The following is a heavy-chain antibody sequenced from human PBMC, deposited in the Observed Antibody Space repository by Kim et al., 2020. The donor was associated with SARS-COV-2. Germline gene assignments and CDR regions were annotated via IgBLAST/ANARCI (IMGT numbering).Heavy chain of an antibody. J-gene: IGHJ4*02. D-gene: IGHD2-2*01. CDR3: ARGGDIVVVPAANFDY. Sequence: VKGRFTISRDNSKNTLYLQMNSLRAEDTAVYYCARGGDIVVVPAANFDYWGQGTLVTVSS. V-gene: IGHV3-30*01.